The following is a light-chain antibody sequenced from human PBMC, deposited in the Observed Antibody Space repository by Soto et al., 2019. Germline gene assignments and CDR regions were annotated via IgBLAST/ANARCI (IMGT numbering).Light chain of an antibody. Sequence: EIVLTQSPGTLSLSPGERATLSCRASQSVSSTYLAWYQQKPGQAPRLLIYGASSRATGIPDRFSGSGSGTDFTLTISRLEPEDFAVYSCPHYGSLVLTFGGGTKVEIK. CDR3: PHYGSLVLT. J-gene: IGKJ4*01. CDR2: GAS. CDR1: QSVSSTY. V-gene: IGKV3-20*01.